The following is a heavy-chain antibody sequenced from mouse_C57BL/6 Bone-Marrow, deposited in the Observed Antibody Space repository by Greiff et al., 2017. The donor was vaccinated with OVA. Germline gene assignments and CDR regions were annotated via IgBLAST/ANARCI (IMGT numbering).Heavy chain of an antibody. CDR1: GYNFTDYY. J-gene: IGHJ2*01. CDR2: IDPENGDT. CDR3: TTGGAYEY. V-gene: IGHV14-4*01. D-gene: IGHD2-13*01. Sequence: VQLQQSGAELVRPGASVKLSCTASGYNFTDYYMHWVKQRPEQGLEWIGWIDPENGDTEYATKFQGKATITADTSSNTAYMQLSSLTSEDSAVYYYTTGGAYEYWGQGTTLTVSS.